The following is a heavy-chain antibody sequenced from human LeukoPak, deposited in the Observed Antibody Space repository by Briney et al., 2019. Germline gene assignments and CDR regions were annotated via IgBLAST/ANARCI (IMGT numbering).Heavy chain of an antibody. CDR3: ARDLTTTVLYYYYYMDV. V-gene: IGHV3-48*02. Sequence: GGSLRLSCAASGFTFSTYIMNWVRQAPGKGLEWVSYISSSSRTIYYADSVKGRFTISRDNAKNSLYLQMNSLRDEDTAMYYCARDLTTTVLYYYYYMDVWSKGTTVTVSS. D-gene: IGHD4-11*01. J-gene: IGHJ6*03. CDR1: GFTFSTYI. CDR2: ISSSSRTI.